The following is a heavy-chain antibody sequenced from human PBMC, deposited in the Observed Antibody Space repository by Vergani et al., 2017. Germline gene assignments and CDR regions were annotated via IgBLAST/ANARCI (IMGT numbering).Heavy chain of an antibody. CDR3: ARGVATGPWWFDP. V-gene: IGHV1-69*01. J-gene: IGHJ5*02. CDR2: IIPIFGTA. CDR1: GGTFSSYA. D-gene: IGHD5-12*01. Sequence: QVQLVQSGAEVKKPGSSVKVSCKASGGTFSSYAISWVRQAPGQGLEWMGGIIPIFGTANYAQQFQGRVTITADETTRTAYMELSSLRSEDTAVYSCARGVATGPWWFDPWGQGTLVTVSS.